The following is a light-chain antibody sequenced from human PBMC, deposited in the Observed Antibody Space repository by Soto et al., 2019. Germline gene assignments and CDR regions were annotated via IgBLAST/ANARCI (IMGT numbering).Light chain of an antibody. Sequence: QSVLTQPPSASGTPGQRVTISCSGSSSNIGSNYVYWYQQLPVTAPKLLLYRNNQRPSGVPDRCSGSKSGTSASVAISGLPYEDEADYYCAAWDDSLGGWVFGGGTKVTVL. CDR1: SSNIGSNY. V-gene: IGLV1-47*01. CDR3: AAWDDSLGGWV. CDR2: RNN. J-gene: IGLJ3*02.